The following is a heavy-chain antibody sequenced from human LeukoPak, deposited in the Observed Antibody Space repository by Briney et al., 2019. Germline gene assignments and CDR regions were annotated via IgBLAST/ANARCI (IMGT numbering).Heavy chain of an antibody. CDR2: LSAYNGNT. CDR3: ARDTVTDYYYYYMDV. D-gene: IGHD4-17*01. V-gene: IGHV1-18*01. J-gene: IGHJ6*03. CDR1: GYTFTSYG. Sequence: GVSVKVSCKASGYTFTSYGISWVRQAPGQGLEWMGWLSAYNGNTNYAQKLMGRVTMTTDTSTSSAYWELRRLRSDDTAVYYCARDTVTDYYYYYMDVWGKGTTVTVSS.